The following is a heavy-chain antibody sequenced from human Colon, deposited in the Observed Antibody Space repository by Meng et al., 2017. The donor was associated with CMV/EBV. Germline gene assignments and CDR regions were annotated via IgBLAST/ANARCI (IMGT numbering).Heavy chain of an antibody. J-gene: IGHJ6*02. V-gene: IGHV4-61*01. Sequence: SETLSLTCTVSGASVSSGSYYGSWIRQPPGKGLEWIGYISYSGTSNYNPSLKSRVTISVDTSKNQFSLKLSSVTAADTAIYYCARDVFNYDILTGSYNYYYGMDVWGQGTTVTVSS. CDR3: ARDVFNYDILTGSYNYYYGMDV. CDR1: GASVSSGSYY. CDR2: ISYSGTS. D-gene: IGHD3-9*01.